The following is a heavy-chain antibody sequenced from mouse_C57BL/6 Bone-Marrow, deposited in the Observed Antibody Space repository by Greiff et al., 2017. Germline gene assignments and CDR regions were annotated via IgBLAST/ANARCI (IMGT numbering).Heavy chain of an antibody. CDR1: GIDFSRYW. CDR2: INPDSSTI. CDR3: ARLDFLYSNYFDH. V-gene: IGHV4-1*01. D-gene: IGHD2-5*01. Sequence: EASGIDFSRYWMSWVRRAPGKGLEWIGEINPDSSTINYAPSLKDKFIISRDNAKNTLYLQMSKVRSEDTALYYCARLDFLYSNYFDHWGQGTTLAVSS. J-gene: IGHJ2*01.